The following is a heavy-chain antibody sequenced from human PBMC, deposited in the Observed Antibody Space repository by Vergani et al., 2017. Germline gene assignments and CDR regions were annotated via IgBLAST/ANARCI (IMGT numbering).Heavy chain of an antibody. V-gene: IGHV2-5*04. Sequence: QITLKESGPTLVKPTQTLTLTCTFSGFSLNTRGVSVAWIRQPPGKALDWLALIYWNDDQHYSPSLNNRVTITKDTSKNQVVLTMPNMEYVDTGTYYCVYRKAGCGTTGCFDAVYGGGCRDVWGEGT. CDR2: IYWNDDQ. CDR3: VYRKAGCGTTGCFDAVYGGGCRDV. D-gene: IGHD1-7*01. CDR1: GFSLNTRGVS. J-gene: IGHJ6*01.